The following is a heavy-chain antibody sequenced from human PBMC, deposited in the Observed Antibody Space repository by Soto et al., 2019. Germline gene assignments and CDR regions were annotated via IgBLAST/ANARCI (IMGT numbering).Heavy chain of an antibody. CDR2: ISAYNGNT. V-gene: IGHV1-18*04. Sequence: QVQLVQSGAEVKKPGASVKVSCKASGYTFTSYGISWVRQAPGQGLEWMGWISAYNGNTNYAQKLQGRVTMTTDTTARTAYMERRSRRTDDPAVYSWAGGGGSSPNDYWGQGTLVTVSS. CDR3: AGGGGSSPNDY. D-gene: IGHD6-6*01. J-gene: IGHJ4*02. CDR1: GYTFTSYG.